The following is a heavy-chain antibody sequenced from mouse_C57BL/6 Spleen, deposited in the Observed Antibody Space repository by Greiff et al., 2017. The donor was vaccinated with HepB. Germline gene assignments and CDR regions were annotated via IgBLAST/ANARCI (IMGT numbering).Heavy chain of an antibody. J-gene: IGHJ4*01. CDR1: GFSLTSYG. V-gene: IGHV2-2*01. Sequence: VKVVESGPGLVQPSQSLSITCTVSGFSLTSYGVHWVRQSPGKGLEWLGVIWSGGSTDYNAAFISRLSISKDNSKSQVFFKMNSLQADDTAIYYCATPLLLGLTDAMDYWGQGTSVTVSS. CDR3: ATPLLLGLTDAMDY. D-gene: IGHD2-1*01. CDR2: IWSGGST.